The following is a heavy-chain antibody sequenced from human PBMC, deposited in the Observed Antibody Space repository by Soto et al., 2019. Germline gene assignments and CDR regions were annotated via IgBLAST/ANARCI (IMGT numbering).Heavy chain of an antibody. D-gene: IGHD3-16*02. CDR3: ARDFWFGGVIASRRFDY. V-gene: IGHV3-21*01. CDR1: GFTFSSYS. J-gene: IGHJ4*02. CDR2: ISSSSSYI. Sequence: EVQLVESGGGLVKPGGSLRLSCAASGFTFSSYSMNWVRQAPGKGLEWVSSISSSSSYIYYADSVKGRFTISRDNAKNSLYLQMNSLRAEDTAVYYCARDFWFGGVIASRRFDYWGQGTLVTVSS.